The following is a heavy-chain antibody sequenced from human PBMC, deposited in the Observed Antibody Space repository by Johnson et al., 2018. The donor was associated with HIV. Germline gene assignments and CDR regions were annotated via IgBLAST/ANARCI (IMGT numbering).Heavy chain of an antibody. CDR1: DFTLRNYW. J-gene: IGHJ3*02. D-gene: IGHD5-12*01. CDR2: INQDGTDT. V-gene: IGHV3-74*01. CDR3: AKIWGDIAATGDAFDI. Sequence: VQLVESGGGVAQPGGSLRLSCAATDFTLRNYWMHWVRQVPGMGPVWVSRINQDGTDTAYGDTVMGRFTVSRDGAKNTLYLQMDSLRPEDTAVYYCAKIWGDIAATGDAFDIWGQGTMVTVSS.